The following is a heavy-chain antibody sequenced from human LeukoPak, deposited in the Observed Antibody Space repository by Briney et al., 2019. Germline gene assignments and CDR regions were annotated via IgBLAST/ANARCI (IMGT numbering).Heavy chain of an antibody. J-gene: IGHJ4*02. V-gene: IGHV3-23*01. Sequence: GGSLRLSCAASGFTFSSYAMSWVRQAPGRGLEWVSHISYSVVTTYYAESVKGRFTISRDNSKNTLYLQMDSLRAEDTAMYYCAKGYSGGWYDFDSWGQGALVTVSA. CDR1: GFTFSSYA. CDR2: ISYSVVTT. D-gene: IGHD6-19*01. CDR3: AKGYSGGWYDFDS.